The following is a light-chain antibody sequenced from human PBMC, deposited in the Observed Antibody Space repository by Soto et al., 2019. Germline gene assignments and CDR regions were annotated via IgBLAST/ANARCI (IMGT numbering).Light chain of an antibody. V-gene: IGKV1-5*01. J-gene: IGKJ5*01. CDR3: QQGSNGPPIR. CDR2: DAS. Sequence: EIQMTQSKSPLSASLGDRVTITCLASQSISNWLAWYQQRPGKAPKLLIYDASSLESGVPSRFSGSGSGTDFTLTISCLEPEDFAVYYCQQGSNGPPIRFCQGTLLEVK. CDR1: QSISNW.